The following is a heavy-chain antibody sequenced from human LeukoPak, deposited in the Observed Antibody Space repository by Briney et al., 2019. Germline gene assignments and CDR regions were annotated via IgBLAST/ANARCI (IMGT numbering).Heavy chain of an antibody. CDR2: INHSGST. CDR3: ARGPPVVVVAATPSCGMDV. Sequence: SETLSLTCAVYGGSLSGYYWSWIRQPPGKGLEWIGEINHSGSTNHNPSLKSRVTISVDTSKNQFSLKLSSVTAADTAVYYCARGPPVVVVAATPSCGMDVWGQGTTVTVSS. CDR1: GGSLSGYY. V-gene: IGHV4-34*01. D-gene: IGHD2-15*01. J-gene: IGHJ6*02.